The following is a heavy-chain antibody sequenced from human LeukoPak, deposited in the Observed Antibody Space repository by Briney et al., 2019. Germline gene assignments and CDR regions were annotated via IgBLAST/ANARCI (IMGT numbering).Heavy chain of an antibody. CDR3: AKGGTMVRGVIIARNYYYYYGMDV. V-gene: IGHV3-23*01. D-gene: IGHD3-10*01. CDR2: ISGSGGST. CDR1: GFTFDDYA. J-gene: IGHJ6*02. Sequence: GRSLRLSCAASGFTFDDYAMHWVRQAPGKGLEWVSAISGSGGSTYYADSVKGRFTISRDNSKNTLYLQMNSLRAEDTAVYYCAKGGTMVRGVIIARNYYYYYGMDVWGQGTTVTVSS.